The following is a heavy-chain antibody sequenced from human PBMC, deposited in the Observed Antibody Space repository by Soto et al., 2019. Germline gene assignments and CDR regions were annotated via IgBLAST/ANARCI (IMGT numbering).Heavy chain of an antibody. Sequence: VKVSFKASGGTFSSYAISWVRQAPGQGLEWMGGIIPIFGTANYAQKFQGRVTITADKSTSTAYMELSSLRSEDTAVYYCARELGNIRGAYYYYGMDVWGQGTTVTVSS. D-gene: IGHD3-10*01. CDR1: GGTFSSYA. CDR3: ARELGNIRGAYYYYGMDV. J-gene: IGHJ6*02. V-gene: IGHV1-69*06. CDR2: IIPIFGTA.